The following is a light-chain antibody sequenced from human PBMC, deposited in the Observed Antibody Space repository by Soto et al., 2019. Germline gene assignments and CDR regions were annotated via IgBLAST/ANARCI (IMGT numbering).Light chain of an antibody. V-gene: IGKV1-6*01. CDR2: GAS. J-gene: IGKJ2*01. CDR3: RQDYNSPYT. Sequence: AIQMTQSPSSLSASVGDRVTITCRASQSIRNDLGWYQQKPGKAPELLIYGASSLQSGVPSRFSGSGSGTDVSLTISSRQPEDFAPYYCRQDYNSPYTFGQGTQLEIK. CDR1: QSIRND.